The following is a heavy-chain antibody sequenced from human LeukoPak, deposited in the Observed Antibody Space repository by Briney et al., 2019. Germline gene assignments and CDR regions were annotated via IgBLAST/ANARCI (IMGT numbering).Heavy chain of an antibody. Sequence: PGGSLRLSCAASGFTFDDYTMHWVRQAPGKGLEWVSLISWDGGSTYYADSVKGRFTISRDNSKNSLYLQMNSLRTEDTALYYCAKDRHRPGYGDYPPPEFDYWGQGTLVTVSS. J-gene: IGHJ4*02. D-gene: IGHD4-17*01. V-gene: IGHV3-43*01. CDR2: ISWDGGST. CDR1: GFTFDDYT. CDR3: AKDRHRPGYGDYPPPEFDY.